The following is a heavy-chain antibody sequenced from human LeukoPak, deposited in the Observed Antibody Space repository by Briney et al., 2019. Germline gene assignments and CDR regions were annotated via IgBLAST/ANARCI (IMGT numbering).Heavy chain of an antibody. CDR1: GYTFTNYG. CDR3: ARGGSDCSGGNCPYSWFDP. D-gene: IGHD2-15*01. CDR2: ISAYNGNT. J-gene: IGHJ5*02. V-gene: IGHV1-18*01. Sequence: ASVKVSCKASGYTFTNYGITWVRQAPGQGLEWMGWISAYNGNTNYAQKLQGRVTMTTDTSTSTAYMELKSLTSDDTAVYYCARGGSDCSGGNCPYSWFDPWGEGTLVTVSS.